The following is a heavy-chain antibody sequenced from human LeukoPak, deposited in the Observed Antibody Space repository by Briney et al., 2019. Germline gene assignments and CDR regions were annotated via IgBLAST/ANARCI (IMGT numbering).Heavy chain of an antibody. J-gene: IGHJ4*02. CDR3: AKDSSASFYCGGGACYSNY. CDR1: GFTVSSNY. Sequence: GGSLRLSCAASGFTVSSNYMSWVRQAPGKGLEWVSVIYSGGSTYYADSVKGRFTISRHNSKNTLYLQMNSLRTEDTAVYYCAKDSSASFYCGGGACYSNYWGQGTLVTVSS. D-gene: IGHD2-15*01. V-gene: IGHV3-53*01. CDR2: IYSGGST.